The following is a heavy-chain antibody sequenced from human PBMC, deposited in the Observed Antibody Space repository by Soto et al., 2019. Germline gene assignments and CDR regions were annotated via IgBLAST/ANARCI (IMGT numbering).Heavy chain of an antibody. V-gene: IGHV4-34*01. Sequence: QVQLQQWGAGLLKPSETLSLICAVYGGSFRGYNWSWIRQPPGKGLERIGEINHSGRTNYNPSLKSRVTISVDTSKNQFSLKLSSVTAADTAVYFCARDESEYSYGYNYWGQGTLVTVSS. J-gene: IGHJ4*02. CDR2: INHSGRT. CDR1: GGSFRGYN. CDR3: ARDESEYSYGYNY. D-gene: IGHD5-18*01.